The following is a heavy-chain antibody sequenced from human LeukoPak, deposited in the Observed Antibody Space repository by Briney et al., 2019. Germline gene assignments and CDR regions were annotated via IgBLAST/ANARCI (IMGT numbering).Heavy chain of an antibody. D-gene: IGHD2/OR15-2a*01. CDR3: AKSTAGFYSD. Sequence: GGSLRLSCAGSGFTFSRCDMSWVRQAPGKGLEWVSAISGSGGNTYYADSVKGRFTISRDNSKNMLYLQMNSLRAEDTAVYYCAKSTAGFYSDWGQGTLVTVSS. CDR1: GFTFSRCD. V-gene: IGHV3-23*01. CDR2: ISGSGGNT. J-gene: IGHJ4*02.